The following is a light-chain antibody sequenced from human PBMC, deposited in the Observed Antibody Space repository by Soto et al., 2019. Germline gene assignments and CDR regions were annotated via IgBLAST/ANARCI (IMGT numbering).Light chain of an antibody. Sequence: DIQMTQSPSSLSASVGDRVTITCRASQSISSYLNWYQQKPGKVPKVLIYAASSLQSGVPSRFSGSGSGTDFTLTINSLQLEDFATYYCQQSYSTPPTFGQGTKVEIK. V-gene: IGKV1-39*01. CDR2: AAS. CDR3: QQSYSTPPT. CDR1: QSISSY. J-gene: IGKJ1*01.